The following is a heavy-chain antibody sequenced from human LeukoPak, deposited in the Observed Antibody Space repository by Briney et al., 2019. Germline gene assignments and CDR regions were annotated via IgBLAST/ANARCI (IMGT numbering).Heavy chain of an antibody. CDR2: INPNSGGT. V-gene: IGHV1-2*02. CDR1: GYTFTGYY. J-gene: IGHJ4*02. Sequence: ASVKVSCKASGYTFTGYYMHWVRQAPGQGLEWMGWINPNSGGTNYAQKFQGRVTMTRDTSISTAYVELSRLRSDDTAVYYCARDSFRIVGATNGYWGQGTLVTVSS. CDR3: ARDSFRIVGATNGY. D-gene: IGHD1-26*01.